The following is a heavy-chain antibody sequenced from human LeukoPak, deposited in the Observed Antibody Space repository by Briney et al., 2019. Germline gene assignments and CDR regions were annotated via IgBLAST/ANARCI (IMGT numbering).Heavy chain of an antibody. CDR3: ARGLRSDY. V-gene: IGHV1-8*01. CDR1: GYTFINYD. D-gene: IGHD3-16*02. Sequence: SSVKVSCKTSGYTFINYDINWLLRAPAQGLEGRVWINPNSGRRVYAQTFKGRVTITSNSSINPAYMELTSLTSDDTAVYYCARGLRSDYWGQGTLVTVSS. CDR2: INPNSGRR. J-gene: IGHJ4*02.